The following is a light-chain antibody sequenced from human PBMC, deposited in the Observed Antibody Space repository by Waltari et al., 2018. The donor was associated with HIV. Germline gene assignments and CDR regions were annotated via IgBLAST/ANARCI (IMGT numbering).Light chain of an antibody. Sequence: QAVVTQEPSLTVSPGGPVTPTSGSSTGAVTSGHYPYWFQQKPGQAPRTLLFDTSNKHSWTPARFSGSLLGGKAALTLSGAQPEDEAEYYCLLSYSGTRPWVFGGGTKLTVL. V-gene: IGLV7-46*01. J-gene: IGLJ3*02. CDR3: LLSYSGTRPWV. CDR1: TGAVTSGHY. CDR2: DTS.